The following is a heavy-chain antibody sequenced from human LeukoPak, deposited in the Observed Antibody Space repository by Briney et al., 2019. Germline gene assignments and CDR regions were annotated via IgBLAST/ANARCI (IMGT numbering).Heavy chain of an antibody. CDR3: ARSDYGDYGRFDY. Sequence: GGSLRLSCAASGFTFSSYSMNWVRQAPGKGLEWVSVIYSGGSTYYADSVKGRFTISRDNSKNTLYLQMNSLRAEDTAVYYCARSDYGDYGRFDYWGQGTLVTVSS. CDR1: GFTFSSYS. D-gene: IGHD4-17*01. J-gene: IGHJ4*02. V-gene: IGHV3-53*01. CDR2: IYSGGST.